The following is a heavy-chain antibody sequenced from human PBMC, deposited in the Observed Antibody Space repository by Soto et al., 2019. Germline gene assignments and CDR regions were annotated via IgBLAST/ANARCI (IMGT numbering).Heavy chain of an antibody. CDR1: GGSISSGGYS. CDR2: IYHSGST. J-gene: IGHJ5*02. V-gene: IGHV4-30-2*01. Sequence: PSETLSLTCAVSGGSISSGGYSWSWIRQPPGKGLEWIGYIYHSGSTYYNPSLKSRVTISVDRSKNQFSLKLSSVTAADTAVYYCARGVLPYRIAARRVGWFDPWGQGTLVTVSS. D-gene: IGHD6-25*01. CDR3: ARGVLPYRIAARRVGWFDP.